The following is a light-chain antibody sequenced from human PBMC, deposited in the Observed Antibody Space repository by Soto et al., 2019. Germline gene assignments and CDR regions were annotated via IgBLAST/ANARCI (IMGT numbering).Light chain of an antibody. CDR2: KAS. J-gene: IGKJ1*01. V-gene: IGKV1-5*03. Sequence: DIQMTQSPSTLSASVGDRVTITCRASQSISSWLAWYQQKPGKAPKLLIYKASSLESGVPSRLSGSGSGTEFTLTISSLQPDGFATYYCQQYNSYRTFGQGTKVEIK. CDR1: QSISSW. CDR3: QQYNSYRT.